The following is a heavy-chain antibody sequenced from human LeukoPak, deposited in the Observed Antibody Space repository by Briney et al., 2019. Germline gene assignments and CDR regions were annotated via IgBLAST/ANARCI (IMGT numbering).Heavy chain of an antibody. CDR1: GFTVSGNY. D-gene: IGHD6-19*01. CDR3: ASPSSGQSFDI. CDR2: IYSGGNT. V-gene: IGHV3-53*01. Sequence: GGSLRLSCEVSGFTVSGNYMSWVRQAPGKGLDWASIIYSGGNTYYADSVKGRFTISRDNSKNTLYLQMNSLRAEDTAVYYCASPSSGQSFDIWGHGTMVTISS. J-gene: IGHJ3*02.